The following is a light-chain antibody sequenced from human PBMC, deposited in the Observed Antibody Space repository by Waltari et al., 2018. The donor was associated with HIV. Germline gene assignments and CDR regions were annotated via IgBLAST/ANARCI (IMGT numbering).Light chain of an antibody. Sequence: SYELTQSPSVSVSPGQTASITCSGDKLGNQWGNKYVCWYHQKPGQSPVLVIYQDTKRPSGIPERFSGSNSGNTATLTISGTQAMDEADYYCQAWDSSTWVFGGGTKLTVL. CDR2: QDT. J-gene: IGLJ2*01. CDR1: KLGNQWGNKY. V-gene: IGLV3-1*01. CDR3: QAWDSSTWV.